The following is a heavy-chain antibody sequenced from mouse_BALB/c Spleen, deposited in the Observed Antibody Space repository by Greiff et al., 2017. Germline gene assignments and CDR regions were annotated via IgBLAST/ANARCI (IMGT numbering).Heavy chain of an antibody. J-gene: IGHJ4*01. V-gene: IGHV5-6*02. CDR3: ARRSWTRAMDY. Sequence: EVNVVESGGDLVKPGGSLKLSCEASGFTFSSYGMSWVRQTPDKRLEWVAIISSGGSYNYYPDSVKGRFTFSSDIAKNTRYLQMSSLKSEYTAMYYCARRSWTRAMDYWGQGTSVTVSS. CDR1: GFTFSSYG. CDR2: ISSGGSYN.